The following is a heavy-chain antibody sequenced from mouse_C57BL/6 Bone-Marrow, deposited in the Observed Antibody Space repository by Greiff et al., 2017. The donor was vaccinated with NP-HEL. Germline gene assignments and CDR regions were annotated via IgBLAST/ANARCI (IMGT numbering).Heavy chain of an antibody. CDR2: ISSGGYYI. J-gene: IGHJ1*03. CDR3: TRGEFLPRYFEV. CDR1: GFTFSSYA. Sequence: EVMLVESGEGLVKPGGSLKLSCAASGFTFSSYAMSWVRQTPEKRLEWVAYISSGGYYIYYADTVKGRFPISRDHARHPLYLQMSSLKSEDTAMYYCTRGEFLPRYFEVWGTGTTVTVSS. V-gene: IGHV5-9-1*02.